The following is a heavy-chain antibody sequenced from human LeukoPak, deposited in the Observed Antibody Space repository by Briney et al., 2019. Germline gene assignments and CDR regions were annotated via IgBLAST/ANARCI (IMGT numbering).Heavy chain of an antibody. D-gene: IGHD6-13*01. J-gene: IGHJ5*02. CDR2: IIPIFGTA. CDR1: GGTFSGYA. Sequence: PVASVKVSCKASGGTFSGYAISWVRQAPGQGLEWMGGIIPIFGTANYAQKFQGRVTITADESTSTAYMELSSLRSEDTAVYYCAYRRYSSITAGFDPWGQGTLVTVSS. V-gene: IGHV1-69*13. CDR3: AYRRYSSITAGFDP.